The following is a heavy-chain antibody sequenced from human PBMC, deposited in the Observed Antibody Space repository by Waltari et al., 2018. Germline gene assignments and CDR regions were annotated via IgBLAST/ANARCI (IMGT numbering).Heavy chain of an antibody. V-gene: IGHV3-30*18. CDR1: GFTFSSYG. CDR3: AKDMPYSSGYGGAFDI. J-gene: IGHJ3*02. Sequence: QVQLVESGGGVVQPGRSLRLSCAASGFTFSSYGMHWVRQAPGTGMEEVAVISYDGSNKYYADSVKGRFTISRDNSKHTLYLQMNSLRAEDTAVYYCAKDMPYSSGYGGAFDIWGQGTMVTVSS. CDR2: ISYDGSNK. D-gene: IGHD6-19*01.